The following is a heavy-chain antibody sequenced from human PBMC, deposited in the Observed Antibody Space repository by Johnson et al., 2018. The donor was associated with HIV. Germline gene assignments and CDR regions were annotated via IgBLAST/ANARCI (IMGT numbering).Heavy chain of an antibody. CDR3: ARDPSPIVGATYAFDI. Sequence: VQLVESGRGLVQSGGSLRLSCAASGCTVSSNYMNWVRQAPGKGLEWVSGISWDSDSIGYADSVKGRFTISRDNSKNTLYLQMNSLRAEDTAVYYCARDPSPIVGATYAFDIWGQGTMVTVSS. J-gene: IGHJ3*02. CDR2: ISWDSDSI. D-gene: IGHD1-26*01. V-gene: IGHV3-66*01. CDR1: GCTVSSNY.